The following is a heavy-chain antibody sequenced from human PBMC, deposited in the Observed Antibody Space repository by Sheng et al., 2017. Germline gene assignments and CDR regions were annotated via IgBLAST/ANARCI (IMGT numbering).Heavy chain of an antibody. CDR2: INWNGGST. V-gene: IGHV3-20*01. D-gene: IGHD2-15*01. J-gene: IGHJ4*02. Sequence: EVQLVESGGVVVRPGGSLRLSCAASGFTFDDYGMSWVRQAPGKGLEWVAGINWNGGSTGYADSVKGRFTISRDNAKNSLFLQMNSLRVEDTALYHCARIRYCSGATCYHFESWGQGTLVTVSS. CDR3: ARIRYCSGATCYHFES. CDR1: GFTFDDYG.